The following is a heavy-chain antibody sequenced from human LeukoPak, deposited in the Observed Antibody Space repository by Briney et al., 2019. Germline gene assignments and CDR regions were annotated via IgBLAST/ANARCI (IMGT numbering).Heavy chain of an antibody. CDR3: ARESGLYGSGSRY. D-gene: IGHD3-10*01. J-gene: IGHJ4*02. V-gene: IGHV1-8*01. CDR1: GYTFTSYD. Sequence: ASVKVSCKASGYTFTSYDINWMRQATGQGLEWMGWMNPNSGNTGYAQKFQGRVTMTRTTSINTAYMELSSLRSDDTAVYYCARESGLYGSGSRYWGQGTLVTVSS. CDR2: MNPNSGNT.